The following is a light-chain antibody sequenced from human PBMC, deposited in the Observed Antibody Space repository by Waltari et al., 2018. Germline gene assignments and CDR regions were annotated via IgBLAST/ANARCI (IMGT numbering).Light chain of an antibody. J-gene: IGKJ4*01. CDR3: MQALQTPLT. V-gene: IGKV2-28*01. CDR2: SGS. Sequence: DVVMTQSPLFLPVTPGEPAYISCRSSQTLLNSNGYNYLDWFLQKPGQSPQLLIYSGSKWAYGLPDSFSGSGAGTDFTLKSSRVEAEEVGIYYCMQALQTPLTFGGGTKVEIK. CDR1: QTLLNSNGYNY.